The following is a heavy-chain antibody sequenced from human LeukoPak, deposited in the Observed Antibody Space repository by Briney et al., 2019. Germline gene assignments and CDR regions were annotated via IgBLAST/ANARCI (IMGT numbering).Heavy chain of an antibody. CDR1: GGSISSSSYY. CDR3: ARGGYSSGWYEPYWFDP. Sequence: PSETLSLTCTVSGGSISSSSYYWGWIRQPPGKGLEWIGSIYYSGSTYYNPSLKSRVTISVDTSKNQFSLKLSSVTAADTAVYYCARGGYSSGWYEPYWFDPWGQGTLVTVSS. CDR2: IYYSGST. V-gene: IGHV4-39*01. D-gene: IGHD6-19*01. J-gene: IGHJ5*02.